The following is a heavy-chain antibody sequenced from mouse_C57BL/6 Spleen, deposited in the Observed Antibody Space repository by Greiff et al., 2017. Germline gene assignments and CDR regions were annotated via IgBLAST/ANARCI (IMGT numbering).Heavy chain of an antibody. CDR1: GYTFTSYG. CDR2: IYPRSGNT. V-gene: IGHV1-81*01. CDR3: ARAIITTVVEGYFDV. J-gene: IGHJ1*03. D-gene: IGHD1-1*01. Sequence: QVQLQQSGAELARPGASVKLSCKASGYTFTSYGISWVKQRTGQGLEWIGEIYPRSGNTYYNEKFKGKATLTADKSSSTAYMELRSLTSEDSAVYFCARAIITTVVEGYFDVWGTGTTVTVSS.